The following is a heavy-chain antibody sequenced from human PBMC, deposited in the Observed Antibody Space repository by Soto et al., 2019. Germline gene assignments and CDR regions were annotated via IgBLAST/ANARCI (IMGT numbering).Heavy chain of an antibody. CDR1: GFSLSNARMG. CDR3: ARSTDFRTYYFDY. V-gene: IGHV2-26*01. Sequence: QVTLKESGPVLVKPTETLTLTCTVSGFSLSNARMGVSWIRQPPGKALEWLAHIFSNDEKSYRTSLKSRLTNPKDTPKSQVVLTNNNMDPVDTATYYCARSTDFRTYYFDYWGQGNLVTVSS. J-gene: IGHJ4*02. CDR2: IFSNDEK.